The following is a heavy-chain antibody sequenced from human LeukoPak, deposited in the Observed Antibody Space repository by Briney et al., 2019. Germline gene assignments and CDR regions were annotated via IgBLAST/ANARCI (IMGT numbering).Heavy chain of an antibody. CDR2: ISYDGPNK. Sequence: GGSLRLSCAASGFTFNNYGMHWVRQAPGKGLEWVAVISYDGPNKYYADSVKGRFTISRDNAKNSLYLQMNSLRAEDTAVYYCATQIDYWGQGTLVTVSS. CDR1: GFTFNNYG. J-gene: IGHJ4*02. V-gene: IGHV3-30*03. CDR3: ATQIDY.